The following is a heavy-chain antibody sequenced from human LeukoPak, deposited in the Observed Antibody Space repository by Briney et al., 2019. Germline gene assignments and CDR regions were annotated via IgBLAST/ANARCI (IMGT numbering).Heavy chain of an antibody. CDR3: ARLIAAAGTFANNWFDP. V-gene: IGHV4-59*01. CDR2: IYYSGST. D-gene: IGHD6-13*01. Sequence: SETLSLTCTVSGGSISSYYWSWIRQPPGKGLEWIGYIYYSGSTNYNPSLKSRVTISVDTSKNQFSLKLSSVTAADTAVYYCARLIAAAGTFANNWFDPWGQGTLVTVSS. CDR1: GGSISSYY. J-gene: IGHJ5*02.